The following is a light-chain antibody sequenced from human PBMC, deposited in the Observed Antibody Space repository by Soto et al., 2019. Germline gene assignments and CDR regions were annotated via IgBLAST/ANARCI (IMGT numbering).Light chain of an antibody. Sequence: QSALTQPPSASGSPGQSVTISCTGTSSDVGAYNYVSWYQQHPGKAPKLMIYEVSKRPSGVPDRFSGSKSGNTASLTVSGLQAEDEADYYCSSHAGNNNLPYVFGTGTKLTVL. CDR3: SSHAGNNNLPYV. CDR2: EVS. J-gene: IGLJ1*01. CDR1: SSDVGAYNY. V-gene: IGLV2-8*01.